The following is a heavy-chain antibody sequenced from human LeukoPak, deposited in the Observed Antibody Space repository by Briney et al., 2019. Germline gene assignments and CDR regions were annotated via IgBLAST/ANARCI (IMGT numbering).Heavy chain of an antibody. J-gene: IGHJ4*02. CDR1: GYSFTDYY. Sequence: ASVKVSCKTSGYSFTDYYIHWVRQAPGQGLEWMGWINTKTGRTSSARKFQGRVTMTRDPSITTVYMDMAWLTSDDTAIYFCAREVFMVAGPSLTGRWGQGTLATVPS. D-gene: IGHD3-10*01. V-gene: IGHV1-2*02. CDR2: INTKTGRT. CDR3: AREVFMVAGPSLTGR.